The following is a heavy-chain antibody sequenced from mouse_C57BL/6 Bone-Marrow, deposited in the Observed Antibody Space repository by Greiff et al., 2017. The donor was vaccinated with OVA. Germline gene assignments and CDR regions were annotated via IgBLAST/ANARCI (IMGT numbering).Heavy chain of an antibody. V-gene: IGHV1-75*01. CDR1: GFTFTDYY. J-gene: IGHJ3*01. CDR2: IFPGGGST. Sequence: VQLQQSGPELVKPGASVKISCKASGFTFTDYYINWVKQRPGQGLEWIGWIFPGGGSTDYNEKFKGKATLTVDKSSSTDYLLLSSLTSEDAAVYCCANLSSWFAYWGQGTLVTVSA. CDR3: ANLSSWFAY.